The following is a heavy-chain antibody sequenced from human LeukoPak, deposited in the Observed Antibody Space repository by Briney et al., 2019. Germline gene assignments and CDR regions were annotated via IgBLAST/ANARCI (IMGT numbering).Heavy chain of an antibody. Sequence: HAGGSLRLSCAAFGFTFKIYTMNWVRQAPGKGLEWLSSISYSGDNRGGNTYYADSVRGRFSISRDTSQNTVFLQMSSLRVDDTAAYYCVGTFTVFGVVATIAWGQGTLVTVSS. CDR3: VGTFTVFGVVATIA. V-gene: IGHV3-23*01. J-gene: IGHJ4*02. CDR1: GFTFKIYT. CDR2: ISYSGDNRGGNT. D-gene: IGHD3-3*01.